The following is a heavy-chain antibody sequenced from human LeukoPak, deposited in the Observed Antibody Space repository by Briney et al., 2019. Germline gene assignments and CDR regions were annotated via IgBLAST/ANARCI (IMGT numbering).Heavy chain of an antibody. V-gene: IGHV3-48*03. CDR3: ARGRQWLVPFDY. Sequence: QPGGSLRLSCAASGFTFTSYEMNWVRQAPGKGLEWVSYISSTGNTVYYADSVKGRFTISRDNAKNSLYLQMNSLRADDTAVYYCARGRQWLVPFDYWGQGTLVTVSS. CDR2: ISSTGNTV. CDR1: GFTFTSYE. D-gene: IGHD6-19*01. J-gene: IGHJ4*02.